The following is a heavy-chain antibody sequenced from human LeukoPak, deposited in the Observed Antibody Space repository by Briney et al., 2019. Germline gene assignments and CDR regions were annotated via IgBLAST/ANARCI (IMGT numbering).Heavy chain of an antibody. J-gene: IGHJ4*02. Sequence: GASVKVSCKASGYTFTSYGISWVRQAPGQGLEWMGWISAYNGNTNYAQKLQGRVTMTTDTSTSTAYMELRSLRSDDTAVYYCARVRDLEWELPPEFDYWGQGTLVTVSS. V-gene: IGHV1-18*01. D-gene: IGHD1-26*01. CDR1: GYTFTSYG. CDR3: ARVRDLEWELPPEFDY. CDR2: ISAYNGNT.